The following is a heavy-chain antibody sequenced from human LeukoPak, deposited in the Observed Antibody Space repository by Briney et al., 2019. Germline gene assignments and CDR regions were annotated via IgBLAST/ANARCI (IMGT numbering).Heavy chain of an antibody. D-gene: IGHD2-15*01. CDR1: GFTFSSYA. V-gene: IGHV3-23*01. CDR3: ARHCSGGSCFDC. Sequence: GGSLRLSCAASGFTFSSYAMSWVRQAPGKGLEWVSAISGSGGSTYYADSVKARFTISRDNSKNTLYVQMTSLRDEDTAVYYCARHCSGGSCFDCWGQGTLVTVSS. J-gene: IGHJ4*02. CDR2: ISGSGGST.